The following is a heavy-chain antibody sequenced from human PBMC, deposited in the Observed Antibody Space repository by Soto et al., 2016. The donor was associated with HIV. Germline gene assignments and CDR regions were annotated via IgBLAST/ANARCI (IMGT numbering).Heavy chain of an antibody. CDR1: GFAFRTNA. CDR3: AKDQTVAGTFDY. V-gene: IGHV3-23*01. Sequence: VQLLQSGGALVQPGGSLRLSCSASGFAFRTNAMTWVRQPPGKGLEWVSTISGNGGTTSYADSVKGRFSISKDISKNTLYLQLNSLRAEDTAIYYCAKDQTVAGTFDYWGQGTLVAVSS. D-gene: IGHD6-19*01. CDR2: ISGNGGTT. J-gene: IGHJ4*02.